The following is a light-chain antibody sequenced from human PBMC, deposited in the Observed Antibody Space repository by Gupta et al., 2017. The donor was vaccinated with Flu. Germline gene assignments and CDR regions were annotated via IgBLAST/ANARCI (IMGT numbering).Light chain of an antibody. J-gene: IGLJ2*01. CDR3: CSYTVTGGRLV. CDR2: EVT. Sequence: QSTLTQPASVSGSPGQSITISCTGTNSDVGSYNLVSWYQQRPGRAPKLIIYEVTKRPSGVSNRFSGSKSGTTASLTISGLQAEDEADYYCCSYTVTGGRLVFGGGTKLTVL. CDR1: NSDVGSYNL. V-gene: IGLV2-23*02.